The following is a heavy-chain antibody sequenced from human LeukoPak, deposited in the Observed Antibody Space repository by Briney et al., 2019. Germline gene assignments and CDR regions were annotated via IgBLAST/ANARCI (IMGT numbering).Heavy chain of an antibody. CDR2: ISYDGSNK. D-gene: IGHD3-9*01. V-gene: IGHV3-30*18. CDR1: GFTFNSYG. CDR3: AKDIGYDILTGYSGLDY. Sequence: GGSLRLSCAASGFTFNSYGMHWVRQVPGKGLEGVALISYDGSNKHYADSVKGRFTISRDNSKNTLHLQMNSLRAEDTALYYCAKDIGYDILTGYSGLDYWGQGTLVTVSS. J-gene: IGHJ4*02.